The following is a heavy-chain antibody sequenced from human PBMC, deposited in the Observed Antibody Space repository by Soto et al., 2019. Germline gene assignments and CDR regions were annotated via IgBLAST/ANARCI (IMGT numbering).Heavy chain of an antibody. CDR1: GFTFSNYA. J-gene: IGHJ4*02. CDR2: ISGSGGST. Sequence: EVQLLDSGGGLLQPGGSLRLSCAASGFTFSNYAMNWVRQVPGKGLEWVSAISGSGGSTYYAKSVKGRFTISRDNSKNTLFLQMNSLSAEDTAVYYCAKVGIAAPDTRYYFDYWGQGTLVTVSS. D-gene: IGHD6-13*01. CDR3: AKVGIAAPDTRYYFDY. V-gene: IGHV3-23*01.